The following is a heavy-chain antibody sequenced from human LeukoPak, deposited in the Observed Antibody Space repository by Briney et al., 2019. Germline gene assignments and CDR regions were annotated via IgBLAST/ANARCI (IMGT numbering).Heavy chain of an antibody. D-gene: IGHD6-19*01. CDR1: GFTFSSYG. J-gene: IGHJ4*02. CDR2: ISGSGGST. CDR3: AKDRGSDWSYYFDY. V-gene: IGHV3-23*01. Sequence: GGSLRLSCAASGFTFSSYGMSWVRQAPGKGLEGVSAISGSGGSTYYADSVKGRFTISRDNSKNTLYLQMNSLRAEDTAVYYCAKDRGSDWSYYFDYWGQGTLVTVSS.